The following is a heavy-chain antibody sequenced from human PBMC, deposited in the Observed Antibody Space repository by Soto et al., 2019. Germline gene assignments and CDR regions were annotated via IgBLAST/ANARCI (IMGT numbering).Heavy chain of an antibody. D-gene: IGHD3-22*01. Sequence: PSETLSLTCTVSGGSISSYYWSWIRQPPGKGLEWIGYIYYSGSTNYNPSLKSRVTISVDTSKNQFSLKLSSVTAADTAVYYCARVIDPAAPFDYWGQGTLVTVSS. J-gene: IGHJ4*02. CDR3: ARVIDPAAPFDY. V-gene: IGHV4-59*01. CDR1: GGSISSYY. CDR2: IYYSGST.